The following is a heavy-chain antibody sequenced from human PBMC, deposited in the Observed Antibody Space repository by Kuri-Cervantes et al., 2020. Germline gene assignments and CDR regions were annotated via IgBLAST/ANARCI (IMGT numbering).Heavy chain of an antibody. D-gene: IGHD2-15*01. CDR3: ARAANSRGYCSGGSCYWAYWFDP. V-gene: IGHV4-61*01. Sequence: ESLKISCTVSGGSVSSGSYYWSWIRQPPGKGLEWIGYIYYSGSTNYNPSLKSRVTISVDTSKNQFSLKLSSVTAAGTAVYYCARAANSRGYCSGGSCYWAYWFDPWGQGTLVTVSS. CDR1: GGSVSSGSYY. CDR2: IYYSGST. J-gene: IGHJ5*02.